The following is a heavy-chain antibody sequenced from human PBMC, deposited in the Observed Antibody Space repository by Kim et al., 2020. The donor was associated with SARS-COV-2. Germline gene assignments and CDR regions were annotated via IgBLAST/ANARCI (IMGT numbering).Heavy chain of an antibody. CDR2: NT. D-gene: IGHD6-19*01. J-gene: IGHJ4*02. Sequence: NTRYSQKFQASVSITRDTSSTTAYLELSGLRSEDTAVYYCARDAVAGSFDHWGQGTLVTVSS. CDR3: ARDAVAGSFDH. V-gene: IGHV1-3*01.